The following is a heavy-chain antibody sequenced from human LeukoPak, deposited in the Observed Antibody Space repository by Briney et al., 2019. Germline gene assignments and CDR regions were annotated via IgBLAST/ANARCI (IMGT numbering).Heavy chain of an antibody. CDR3: VSLGYSSSSVRY. J-gene: IGHJ4*02. CDR1: GFTFSNYT. D-gene: IGHD6-6*01. V-gene: IGHV3-30*04. CDR2: ISYDGGNK. Sequence: GGSLRLSCAASGFTFSNYTMHWVRQAPGKGLEWVAIISYDGGNKYYADSVKGRFTISRDNSKNTLYLQMNSLRAEDTAVYFCVSLGYSSSSVRYWGQGTLVTVSS.